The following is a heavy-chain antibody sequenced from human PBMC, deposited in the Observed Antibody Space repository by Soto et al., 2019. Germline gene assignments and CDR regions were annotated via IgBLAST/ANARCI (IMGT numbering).Heavy chain of an antibody. V-gene: IGHV4-34*01. CDR3: ARGYYYDSSGYSLLWNY. Sequence: PSETLSLTCAVYGGSFSGYFWSWIRQPPGKGLEWIGEIHHSGSTNCNPSLKSRVTMSVDTSKNQFSLKLSSVTAADTAVYYCARGYYYDSSGYSLLWNYWGQGTLVTVSS. CDR1: GGSFSGYF. D-gene: IGHD3-22*01. J-gene: IGHJ4*02. CDR2: IHHSGST.